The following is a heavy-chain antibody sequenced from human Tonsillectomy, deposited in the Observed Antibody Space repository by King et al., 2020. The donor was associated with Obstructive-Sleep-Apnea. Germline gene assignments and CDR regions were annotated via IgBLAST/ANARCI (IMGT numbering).Heavy chain of an antibody. D-gene: IGHD3-3*01. J-gene: IGHJ6*02. V-gene: IGHV3-7*01. CDR2: IKQDGSGK. CDR1: GFTFSSYW. CDR3: ARAWNYAMDV. Sequence: VQLVESGGGLVQPGGSLRLSCAASGFTFSSYWMRWVRQAPGKGLEWVANIKQDGSGKYYVDSVKGRFTISRDNAKNSLFLQMHSLRVDDTAVCYCARAWNYAMDVWGQGTTVTVSS.